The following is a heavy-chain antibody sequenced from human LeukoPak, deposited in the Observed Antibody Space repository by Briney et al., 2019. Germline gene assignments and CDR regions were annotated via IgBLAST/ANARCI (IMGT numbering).Heavy chain of an antibody. J-gene: IGHJ6*02. V-gene: IGHV1-2*02. D-gene: IGHD1-26*01. CDR2: INPNSGGT. CDR1: GYTFTSYD. CDR3: ARDRMGAILRMDV. Sequence: ASVNVSCKASGYTFTSYDINWVRQAPGQGLEWMGWINPNSGGTNYAQKFQGRVTMTRDTSISTAYMELSRLRSDDTAVYYCARDRMGAILRMDVWGQGTTVTVSS.